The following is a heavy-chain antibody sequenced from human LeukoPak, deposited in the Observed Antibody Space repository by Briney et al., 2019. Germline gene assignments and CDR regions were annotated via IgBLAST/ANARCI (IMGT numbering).Heavy chain of an antibody. J-gene: IGHJ4*02. Sequence: SETLSLTCTVSGYSISSGYYWGWIRQPPGKGLEWIGSIYHSGSTYYNPSLKSRVTISVDTSKNQFSLKLSSVTAADTAVYYCARDLTTVISPDYFDYWGQGTLVTVSS. CDR3: ARDLTTVISPDYFDY. V-gene: IGHV4-38-2*02. CDR1: GYSISSGYY. D-gene: IGHD4-11*01. CDR2: IYHSGST.